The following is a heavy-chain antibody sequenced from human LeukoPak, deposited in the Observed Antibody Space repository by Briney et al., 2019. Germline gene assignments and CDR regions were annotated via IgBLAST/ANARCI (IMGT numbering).Heavy chain of an antibody. CDR2: IYPGDSDT. Sequence: GESLKISCEGSGXSFTSYWSGWVRQMPGKGLEWMGIIYPGDSDTRYSPSFQGQVTISADKSISTAYLQWSSLKASDTAMYYCARGSSYYYDSSGYYQDFDYWGQGILVTVSS. J-gene: IGHJ4*02. V-gene: IGHV5-51*01. CDR3: ARGSSYYYDSSGYYQDFDY. D-gene: IGHD3-22*01. CDR1: GXSFTSYW.